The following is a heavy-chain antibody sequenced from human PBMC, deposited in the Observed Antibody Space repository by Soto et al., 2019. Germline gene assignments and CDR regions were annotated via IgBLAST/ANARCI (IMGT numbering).Heavy chain of an antibody. Sequence: WVRQAPGHGLEWMGGIIPIFGTANYAQKFQGRVTITADESTSTAYMELSSLRSEDTAVYYCARDMSSSSERLYYFAYWGQGTLVTVSS. D-gene: IGHD6-6*01. J-gene: IGHJ4*02. V-gene: IGHV1-69*01. CDR2: IIPIFGTA. CDR3: ARDMSSSSERLYYFAY.